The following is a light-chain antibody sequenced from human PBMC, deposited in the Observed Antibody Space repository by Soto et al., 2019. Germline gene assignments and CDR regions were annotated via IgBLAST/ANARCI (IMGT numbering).Light chain of an antibody. CDR3: QQYDQWWT. CDR1: QSINTK. V-gene: IGKV3-15*01. Sequence: ERVMARSPAALSVSPGEGATFSCRASQSINTKIAWYQLKPGQAPRLLIYDASIRATGIPARFSGSGSGTEFSLTINSLQSEDFGVYFCQQYDQWWTFGQGTKVDIK. J-gene: IGKJ1*01. CDR2: DAS.